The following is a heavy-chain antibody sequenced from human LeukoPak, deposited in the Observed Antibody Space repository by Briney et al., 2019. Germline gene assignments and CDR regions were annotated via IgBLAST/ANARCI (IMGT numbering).Heavy chain of an antibody. CDR3: ANFYYYYYYMDV. Sequence: GGSLRLSCAASGFTFSSYSMNWVRQAPGKGLEWVSAISGSGGSTYYADSVKGRFTISRDNSKNTLYLQMNSLRAEDTAVYYCANFYYYYYYMDVWGKGTTVTVSS. CDR1: GFTFSSYS. CDR2: ISGSGGST. J-gene: IGHJ6*03. V-gene: IGHV3-23*01.